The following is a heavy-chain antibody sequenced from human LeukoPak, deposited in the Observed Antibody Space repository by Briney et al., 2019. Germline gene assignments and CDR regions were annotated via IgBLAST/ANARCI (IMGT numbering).Heavy chain of an antibody. V-gene: IGHV4-59*01. J-gene: IGHJ4*02. CDR2: IYYRGST. D-gene: IGHD5-24*01. Sequence: SETLSLTCTVSADSLCNYHWSWSRQPPGKGLELIGYIYYRGSTNYNPSLKSRVTISIDTSKKQFSLKLSSVTAADTAVYYCTRVRIDGYSDYWGQGTLVAVSS. CDR3: TRVRIDGYSDY. CDR1: ADSLCNYH.